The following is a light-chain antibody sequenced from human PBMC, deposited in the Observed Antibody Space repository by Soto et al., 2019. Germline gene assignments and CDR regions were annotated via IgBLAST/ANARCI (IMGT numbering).Light chain of an antibody. CDR3: CSYADTFWV. CDR1: SSDVGGYKL. CDR2: EDT. Sequence: QSALTQPASVSGSPGQSITTSCTGTSSDVGGYKLVSWYQQYPGKAPKLIIYEDTKRPSGVSNRFSGSKSGNTASLTISGLQAEDEADYHCCSYADTFWVFGGGTKVTVL. J-gene: IGLJ3*02. V-gene: IGLV2-23*01.